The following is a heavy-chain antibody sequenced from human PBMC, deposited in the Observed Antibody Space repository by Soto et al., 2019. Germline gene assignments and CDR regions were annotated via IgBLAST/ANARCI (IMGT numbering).Heavy chain of an antibody. V-gene: IGHV3-7*05. CDR3: AREAV. J-gene: IGHJ6*02. CDR2: IKQDRRNK. CDR1: GFSLSAFA. Sequence: PGGSLRLSCVASGFSLSAFAVNWVRQAPGKGLEWVAFIKQDRRNKFYVDSVKGRFTISRDNAKNSLYLQMNSLRAEDTAVYYCAREAVWGQGTTVTVSS.